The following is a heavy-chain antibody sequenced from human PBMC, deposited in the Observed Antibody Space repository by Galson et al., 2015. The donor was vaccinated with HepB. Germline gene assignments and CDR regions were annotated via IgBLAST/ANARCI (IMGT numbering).Heavy chain of an antibody. CDR3: ARGKVTTIVVVNYYYYYVDV. D-gene: IGHD3-22*01. CDR2: IHQSGST. CDR1: GGSFSSHY. Sequence: ETLSLTCAVYGGSFSSHYWSWIRQPPGKGLEWVGEIHQSGSTNYNPALKSRVSISVDTSKNQFSLKLSSVTAADSAVYYCARGKVTTIVVVNYYYYYVDVWGRGTTVAVS. J-gene: IGHJ6*03. V-gene: IGHV4-34*01.